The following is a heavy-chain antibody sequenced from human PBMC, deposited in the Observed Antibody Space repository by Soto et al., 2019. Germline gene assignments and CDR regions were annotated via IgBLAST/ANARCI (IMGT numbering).Heavy chain of an antibody. V-gene: IGHV3-30*18. CDR3: AKGGVGAVAGFRINGMDV. J-gene: IGHJ6*02. Sequence: PGGSLRLSCAASGFTFSSYGMHWVRQAPGKGLEWVAVISYDGSNKYYADSVKGRFTISRDNSKNTLYLQMNSLRAEDTAVYYCAKGGVGAVAGFRINGMDVWGQGTTVTVSS. CDR2: ISYDGSNK. CDR1: GFTFSSYG. D-gene: IGHD6-19*01.